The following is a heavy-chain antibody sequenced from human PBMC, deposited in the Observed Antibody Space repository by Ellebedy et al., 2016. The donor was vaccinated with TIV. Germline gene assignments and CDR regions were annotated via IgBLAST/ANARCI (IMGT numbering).Heavy chain of an antibody. CDR1: GFTVSSNY. J-gene: IGHJ6*02. V-gene: IGHV3-66*01. Sequence: GESLKISCAASGFTVSSNYMSWVRQAPGKGLEWVSVIYSGGSTYYADSVKGRFTISRDNSKNTLYLQMNSLRAEDTAVYYCARKWVRFLEGGMDVWGQGTTVTVSS. CDR2: IYSGGST. CDR3: ARKWVRFLEGGMDV. D-gene: IGHD3-3*01.